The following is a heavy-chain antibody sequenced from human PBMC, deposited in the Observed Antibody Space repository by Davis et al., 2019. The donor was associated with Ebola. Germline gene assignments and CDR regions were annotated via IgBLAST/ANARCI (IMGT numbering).Heavy chain of an antibody. CDR3: ARVEWSGPFDY. CDR2: IYQNGNT. CDR1: GYSISSGYY. V-gene: IGHV4-38-2*02. Sequence: GSLRLSCTVSGYSISSGYYWGWVRPPPGRGLVWIGSIYQNGNTYYNPSLKSRVSISVDTTRNQFSLKVDSVTAADTAVYYCARVEWSGPFDYWGQGGLVTVSS. J-gene: IGHJ4*02. D-gene: IGHD3-3*01.